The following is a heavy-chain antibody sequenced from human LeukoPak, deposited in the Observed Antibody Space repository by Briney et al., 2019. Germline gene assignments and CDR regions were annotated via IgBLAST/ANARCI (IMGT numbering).Heavy chain of an antibody. CDR3: TKGFYDSGSSLSALDH. CDR2: ISVSGGTT. CDR1: GFTFSSCG. Sequence: GGSLRLSCAAFGFTFSSCGMSWVRQAPGKGLQWVSGISVSGGTTHYADSVKGRFTISRDNSKHTLYLQMNSLRAEDTALYYCTKGFYDSGSSLSALDHWGQGTLVTVPS. J-gene: IGHJ4*02. D-gene: IGHD3-10*01. V-gene: IGHV3-23*01.